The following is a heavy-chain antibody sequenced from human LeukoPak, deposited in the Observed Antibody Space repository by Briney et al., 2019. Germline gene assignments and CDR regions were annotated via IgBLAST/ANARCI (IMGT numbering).Heavy chain of an antibody. D-gene: IGHD3-9*01. V-gene: IGHV4-38-2*02. J-gene: IGHJ5*02. Sequence: PSETLSLTCTVSGYSISSGYYWGWIRQPPGKGLEWIGSIYHSGSTYYNPSLKSRVTISVDTSKNQFSLKLSSVTAADTAVYYCARDTRYYDILTGYNANFGIDPWGQGTLVTVSS. CDR2: IYHSGST. CDR1: GYSISSGYY. CDR3: ARDTRYYDILTGYNANFGIDP.